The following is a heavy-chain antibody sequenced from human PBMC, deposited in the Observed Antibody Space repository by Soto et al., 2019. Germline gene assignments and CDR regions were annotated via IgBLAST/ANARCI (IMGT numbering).Heavy chain of an antibody. J-gene: IGHJ6*02. CDR3: ARHISNFRYYYSAMDV. CDR1: GYTFTDYW. CDR2: NYPGHSET. D-gene: IGHD4-4*01. V-gene: IGHV5-51*01. Sequence: GESLKISCKGSGYTFTDYWIGWVRPLPEIGLDWSGINYPGHSETRYSPPFQANVTITFDKSTSPAYLQWHTLKASDTAMYYFARHISNFRYYYSAMDVWGHGTTVTVS.